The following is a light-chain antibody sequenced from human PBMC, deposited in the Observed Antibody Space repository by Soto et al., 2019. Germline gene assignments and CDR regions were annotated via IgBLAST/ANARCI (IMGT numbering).Light chain of an antibody. J-gene: IGKJ4*01. Sequence: DIQMTQSPSSLSASVGDRVTITCRASQSISNYLNWYQQKPGKAPNLLIYAASSLQSGVPSRFSGSGSGTDFTLTISSLQPEDFATYSCQQSYITPAGFGGGTKVDIK. CDR3: QQSYITPAG. CDR2: AAS. CDR1: QSISNY. V-gene: IGKV1-39*01.